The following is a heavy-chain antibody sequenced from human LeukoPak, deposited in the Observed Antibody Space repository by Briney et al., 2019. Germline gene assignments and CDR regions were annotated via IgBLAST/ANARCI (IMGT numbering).Heavy chain of an antibody. D-gene: IGHD4-11*01. CDR3: ARGRVSSSTWYSTYYYFFYIHF. Sequence: SETLSLTCTVSDDSITMYYGTWIRQPPGKGLEWIGYVDHTGSTKFNPSLNGRVSISRDTSNNFFSLRLRSVTAADTAVYFCARGRVSSSTWYSTYYYFFYIHFWGKGTTVTVSS. J-gene: IGHJ6*03. CDR1: DDSITMYY. V-gene: IGHV4-59*01. CDR2: VDHTGST.